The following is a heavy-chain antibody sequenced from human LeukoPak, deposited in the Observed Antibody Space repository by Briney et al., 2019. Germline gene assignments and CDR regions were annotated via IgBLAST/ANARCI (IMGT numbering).Heavy chain of an antibody. CDR1: GGSLRSSGHW. J-gene: IGHJ4*02. CDR2: IHYSGKV. Sequence: SETLSLTCTVSGGSLRSSGHWWVWIRQPPGKGLEWIGSIHYSGKVYYNPSLKSRVTTSVDTSTDQFSLRLSSATAADTAIYYCARQSGDQSSAWYFDAWGQGTLVTVST. V-gene: IGHV4-39*01. D-gene: IGHD6-19*01. CDR3: ARQSGDQSSAWYFDA.